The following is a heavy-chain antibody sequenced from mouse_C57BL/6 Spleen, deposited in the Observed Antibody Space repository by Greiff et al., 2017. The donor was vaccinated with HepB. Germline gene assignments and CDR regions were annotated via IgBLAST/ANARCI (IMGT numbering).Heavy chain of an antibody. CDR2: IYPGSGNT. CDR3: ARNYDYDVDYAMDY. Sequence: QVQLQQSGAELVRPGASVKLSCKASGYTFTDYYINWVKQRPGQGLEWIARIYPGSGNTYYNEKFKGKATLTAEKSSSTAYMQLSSLTSEDSAVYFCARNYDYDVDYAMDYWGQGTSVTVSS. V-gene: IGHV1-76*01. D-gene: IGHD2-4*01. J-gene: IGHJ4*01. CDR1: GYTFTDYY.